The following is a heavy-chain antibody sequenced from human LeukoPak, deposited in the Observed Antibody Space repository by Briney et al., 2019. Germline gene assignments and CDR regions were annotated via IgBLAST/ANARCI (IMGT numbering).Heavy chain of an antibody. CDR2: MYHSGST. J-gene: IGHJ5*02. CDR3: ARGPRFGELLWHWFDP. CDR1: GYSISSGHY. V-gene: IGHV4-38-2*02. D-gene: IGHD3-10*01. Sequence: TSETLSLTCTVSGYSISSGHYWGWIRPPPGKGLGWIGSMYHSGSTYYNPPLKSRVTISEDTSKNQFSLKLRSVTAADTAVYYCARGPRFGELLWHWFDPWGQGTLVTVSS.